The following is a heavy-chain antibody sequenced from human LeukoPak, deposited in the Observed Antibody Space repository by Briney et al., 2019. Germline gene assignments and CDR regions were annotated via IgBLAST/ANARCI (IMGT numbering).Heavy chain of an antibody. CDR2: ISSRSSYI. Sequence: GGSLRLSCVASGFTLSSYSMNWVRQAPGKGLEWVSFISSRSSYIFYADSVKGRFTISRDNSKNTLYLQMNSLRSEDTAVYYCARADSSSSGNWFDPWGQGTLVTVSS. CDR3: ARADSSSSGNWFDP. D-gene: IGHD6-6*01. V-gene: IGHV3-21*04. J-gene: IGHJ5*02. CDR1: GFTLSSYS.